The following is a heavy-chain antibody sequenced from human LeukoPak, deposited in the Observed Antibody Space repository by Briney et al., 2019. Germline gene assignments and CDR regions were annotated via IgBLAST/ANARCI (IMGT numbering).Heavy chain of an antibody. D-gene: IGHD2-21*01. J-gene: IGHJ3*02. CDR3: ASVFSFDI. V-gene: IGHV3-48*04. Sequence: PGGSLRLSCAASGFTFSSYSMNWVRQAPGKGLEWVSYISSSSSTIYYADSVKGRFTISRDNAKNSLYPQMNSLRAEDTAVYYCASVFSFDIWGQGTMVTVSS. CDR2: ISSSSSTI. CDR1: GFTFSSYS.